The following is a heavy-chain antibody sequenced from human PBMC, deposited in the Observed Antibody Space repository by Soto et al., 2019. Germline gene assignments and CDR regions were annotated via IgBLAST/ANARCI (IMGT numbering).Heavy chain of an antibody. CDR1: GYTLTELS. J-gene: IGHJ4*02. CDR3: ARPNELRGFDY. V-gene: IGHV1-24*01. CDR2: FDREDGET. Sequence: GASVKVSCKVSGYTLTELSMHWVRQAPGKGLEWMGGFDREDGETIYAQKFQGRVTMTRDTSTSTVYMELSSLRSEDTAVYYCARPNELRGFDYWGQGTLVTVSS. D-gene: IGHD1-1*01.